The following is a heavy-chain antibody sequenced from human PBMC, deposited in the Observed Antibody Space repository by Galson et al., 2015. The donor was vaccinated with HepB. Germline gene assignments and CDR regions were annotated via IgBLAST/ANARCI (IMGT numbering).Heavy chain of an antibody. CDR2: INHSGST. CDR1: GGSFSGYY. Sequence: LSLTCAVYGGSFSGYYWSWIRQPPGKGLEWIGEINHSGSTNYNPSLKSRVTISVDTSKNQFSLKLSSVTAADTAVYYCARKGTWMPSGRFDPWGQGTLVTVSS. V-gene: IGHV4-34*01. J-gene: IGHJ5*02. D-gene: IGHD5-12*01. CDR3: ARKGTWMPSGRFDP.